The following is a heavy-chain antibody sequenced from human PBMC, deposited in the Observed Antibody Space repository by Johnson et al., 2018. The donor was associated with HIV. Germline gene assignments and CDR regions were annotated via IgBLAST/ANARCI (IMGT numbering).Heavy chain of an antibody. CDR2: ISGSGGST. V-gene: IGHV3-23*04. CDR1: GFTVSSNY. CDR3: AKGGYSYGNAFDI. D-gene: IGHD5-18*01. Sequence: VQLVESGGGLIQPGGSLRLSCAASGFTVSSNYMSWVRQAPGKGLEWVSAISGSGGSTYYADSVKGRFTISRDNSKNTLYLQMNSLRAEDTAVYYCAKGGYSYGNAFDIGGQGTMVTVSS. J-gene: IGHJ3*02.